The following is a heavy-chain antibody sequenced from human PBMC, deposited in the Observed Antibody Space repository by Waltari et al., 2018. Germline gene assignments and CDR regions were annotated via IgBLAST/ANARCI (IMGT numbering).Heavy chain of an antibody. CDR1: GFTFSSFS. Sequence: EVQLLESGGGLVQPGGSLRLSCTASGFTFSSFSMSWVRQAPGKGLGWVSSIGSSGANTYYANSVKGRFTVSRDNSKNTLYLQRNSLRAEDTAVYYCAKDSRTHEPGSDYWGQGTLVTVSS. CDR3: AKDSRTHEPGSDY. V-gene: IGHV3-23*01. J-gene: IGHJ4*02. CDR2: IGSSGANT. D-gene: IGHD1-26*01.